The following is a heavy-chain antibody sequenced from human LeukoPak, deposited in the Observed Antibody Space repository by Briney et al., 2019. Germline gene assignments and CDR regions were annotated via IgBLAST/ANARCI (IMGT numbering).Heavy chain of an antibody. CDR3: AKASAMIVVVSKHFDY. D-gene: IGHD3-22*01. CDR2: ISGSGGST. J-gene: IGHJ4*02. Sequence: GGSLRLSCTVSGFTVSSNSMSWVRQAPGKGLEWVSAISGSGGSTYYADSVKGGFTISRDNSKNTLYLQMNSLRAEDTAVYYCAKASAMIVVVSKHFDYWGQGTLVTVSS. CDR1: GFTVSSNS. V-gene: IGHV3-23*01.